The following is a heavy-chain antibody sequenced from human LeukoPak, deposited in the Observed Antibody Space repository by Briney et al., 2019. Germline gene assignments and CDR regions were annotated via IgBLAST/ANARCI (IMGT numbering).Heavy chain of an antibody. D-gene: IGHD5-24*01. V-gene: IGHV4-59*11. CDR2: IHDSGFT. CDR1: GGSISSHY. J-gene: IGHJ4*02. Sequence: SETLSLTCTVSGGSISSHYWTWVRQAPGKGLEWIGYIHDSGFTNYNPYLKSRVTISIDTSNNQFSLRLRFVTAADTAVYFCARSRDGYNFDYWGQGTLVTVSS. CDR3: ARSRDGYNFDY.